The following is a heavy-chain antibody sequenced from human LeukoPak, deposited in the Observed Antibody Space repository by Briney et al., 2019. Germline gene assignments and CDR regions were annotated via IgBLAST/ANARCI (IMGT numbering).Heavy chain of an antibody. V-gene: IGHV4-38-2*02. Sequence: SETLSLTCTVSGYSISSGYYWGWIRQPPGKGLEWIGSIYHSGSTYYNPSLKSRVTISVDTSKNQFSLKLSSVTAADTAVYHCASLRGLDVWGKGTTVTVSS. J-gene: IGHJ6*04. CDR2: IYHSGST. CDR1: GYSISSGYY. CDR3: ASLRGLDV.